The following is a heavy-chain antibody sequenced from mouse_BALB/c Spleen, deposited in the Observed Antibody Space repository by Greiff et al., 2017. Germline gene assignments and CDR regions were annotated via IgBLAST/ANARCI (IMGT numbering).Heavy chain of an antibody. D-gene: IGHD2-1*01. CDR3: AMPRYGNYLDAMDY. Sequence: EVQLQESGPGLVKPSQSLSLTCTATGYSFTSYYAWYWNRQFPGNILEWMGYITYSVSTSYNPTLKSRISITRDTSKNHFFMQLNSVTTEDTATYYCAMPRYGNYLDAMDYWGQGTSVTVSS. J-gene: IGHJ4*01. V-gene: IGHV3-2*02. CDR1: GYSFTSYYA. CDR2: ITYSVST.